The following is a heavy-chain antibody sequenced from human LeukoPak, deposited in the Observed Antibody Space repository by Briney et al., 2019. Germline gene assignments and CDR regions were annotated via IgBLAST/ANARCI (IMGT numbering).Heavy chain of an antibody. D-gene: IGHD3-10*01. Sequence: QPGGSLRLSCAASGFNFSSYSMNWVRQAPGKGLEWVSYISSSSSTIYYADSVKGRFTISRDNAKNSLYLQMNSLRAEDTAVYHCARDLGGFDYWGQGTLVTVSS. J-gene: IGHJ4*02. CDR2: ISSSSSTI. CDR3: ARDLGGFDY. V-gene: IGHV3-48*04. CDR1: GFNFSSYS.